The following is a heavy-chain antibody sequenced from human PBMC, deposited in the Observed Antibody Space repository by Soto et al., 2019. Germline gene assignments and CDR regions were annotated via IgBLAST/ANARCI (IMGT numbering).Heavy chain of an antibody. CDR1: GGSISSYY. D-gene: IGHD2-2*01. V-gene: IGHV4-59*01. Sequence: SETLSLTCTVSGGSISSYYWSWIRQPPGKGLEWIGYIYYSGSTNYNPSLKSRVTISVDTSKNQFSLKLSSVTAADTAVYYCARVGYCSSTSCYGEFDYWGQGTLVTVSS. CDR2: IYYSGST. CDR3: ARVGYCSSTSCYGEFDY. J-gene: IGHJ4*02.